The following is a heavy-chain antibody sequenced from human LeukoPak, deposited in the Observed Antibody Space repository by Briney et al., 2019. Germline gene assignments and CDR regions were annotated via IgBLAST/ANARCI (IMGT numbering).Heavy chain of an antibody. D-gene: IGHD3-10*01. V-gene: IGHV3-23*01. CDR1: GFTFSSYA. J-gene: IGHJ6*02. CDR2: ISGSGGST. Sequence: PGGSLRLSCAVSGFTFSSYAMSWVRQAPGKGLEWVSGISGSGGSTEYADSVKGRFTISRDNSKNTLYLQMNSLRAEDTAVYYCYSSGSYYGVMEVWGQGTTVTVSS. CDR3: YSSGSYYGVMEV.